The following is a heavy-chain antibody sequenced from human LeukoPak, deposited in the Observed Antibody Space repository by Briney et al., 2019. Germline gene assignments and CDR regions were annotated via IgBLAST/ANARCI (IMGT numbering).Heavy chain of an antibody. D-gene: IGHD6-19*01. CDR3: ARVEAVAGTWGGLDP. V-gene: IGHV3-21*01. Sequence: GGSLRLSCAASGFTFSSYTLNWVRQAPGKGLEWVSSISSSGDYIYYADSMKGRFTISRDNAKNSLYLQMNSLRAEDTAVYYCARVEAVAGTWGGLDPWGQGTLVTVSS. CDR2: ISSSGDYI. J-gene: IGHJ5*02. CDR1: GFTFSSYT.